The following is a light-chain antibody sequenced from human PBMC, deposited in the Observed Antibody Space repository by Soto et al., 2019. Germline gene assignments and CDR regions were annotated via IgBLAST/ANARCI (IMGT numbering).Light chain of an antibody. J-gene: IGKJ1*01. CDR2: GAS. V-gene: IGKV3-20*01. Sequence: EIVLTQSPVTLSLSPGERATLSCRASQSVSSSYLAWYQQKPGQAPRLLIYGASSSATGIPDRFSGSGSGTDFTLTISRLEPEDFAVYYCQQYGRLPWTFGQGTKVEIK. CDR1: QSVSSSY. CDR3: QQYGRLPWT.